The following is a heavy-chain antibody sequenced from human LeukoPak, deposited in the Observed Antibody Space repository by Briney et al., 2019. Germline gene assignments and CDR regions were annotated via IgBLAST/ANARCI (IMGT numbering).Heavy chain of an antibody. Sequence: PGGSLRLSCAASGFTFSSYAMSWVRQAPGKGLEWVSAISGSGGSTYYADSVKGRSTISRDNSKNTLYLQMNSLRAEDTAVYYCAKGTVDWYEVGVDYWGQGTLVTVSS. CDR3: AKGTVDWYEVGVDY. J-gene: IGHJ4*02. D-gene: IGHD1-1*01. CDR1: GFTFSSYA. CDR2: ISGSGGST. V-gene: IGHV3-23*01.